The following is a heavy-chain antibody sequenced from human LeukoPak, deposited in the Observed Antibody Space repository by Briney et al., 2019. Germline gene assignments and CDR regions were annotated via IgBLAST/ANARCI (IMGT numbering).Heavy chain of an antibody. CDR1: GYTLTELS. V-gene: IGHV1-24*01. CDR2: FDPEDGET. D-gene: IGHD3-3*01. J-gene: IGHJ4*02. CDR3: ARINTLDFWSGYYVY. Sequence: GASVKVSCKVSGYTLTELSMHWVRQAPGKGLEWMGGFDPEDGETIYAQKFQGRVTMTEDTSTDTAYMELSSLRSEDTAVYYCARINTLDFWSGYYVYWGQGTLVTVSS.